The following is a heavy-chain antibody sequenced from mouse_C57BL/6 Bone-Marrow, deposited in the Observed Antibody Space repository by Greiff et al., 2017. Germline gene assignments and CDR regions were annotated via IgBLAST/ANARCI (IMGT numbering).Heavy chain of an antibody. CDR3: ARARTGHFDY. J-gene: IGHJ2*01. CDR1: GYSITSGYY. D-gene: IGHD4-1*01. CDR2: ISYDGSN. Sequence: DVKLQESGPGLVKPSQSLSLTCSVTGYSITSGYYWNWILQFPGNKLEWMGYISYDGSNNYNPSLKNRISITRDTSKNQFFLKLNSVTTEDTATYYCARARTGHFDYWGQGTTLTVSS. V-gene: IGHV3-6*01.